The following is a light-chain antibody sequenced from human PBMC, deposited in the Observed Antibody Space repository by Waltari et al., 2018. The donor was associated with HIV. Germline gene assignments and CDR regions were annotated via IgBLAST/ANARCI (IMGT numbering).Light chain of an antibody. CDR1: SSNIRAGYD. CDR2: GNS. CDR3: QSYDSSLSGGDVV. J-gene: IGLJ2*01. V-gene: IGLV1-40*01. Sequence: QSVLPQPPSVSGAPGQRVTISCTGSSSNIRAGYDVHWYQHLPGTAPKLLIYGNSNRPSGVPDRFSGSKSGTSASLAITGLQAEDEADYYCQSYDSSLSGGDVVFGGGTKLTVL.